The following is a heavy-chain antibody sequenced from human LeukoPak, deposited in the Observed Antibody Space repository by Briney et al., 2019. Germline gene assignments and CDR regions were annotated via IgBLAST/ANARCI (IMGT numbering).Heavy chain of an antibody. J-gene: IGHJ6*02. V-gene: IGHV3-23*01. CDR2: ISDSGTST. D-gene: IGHD3-10*01. CDR3: AKVPYSDYGSGRPPFMDV. Sequence: PGGSLRLSCAASGFTFRNYAMSWVRQAPGKGLEWVSTISDSGTSTYNADSVKGRLTISRDNSKNTLFLQMDGLRADDTATYYCAKVPYSDYGSGRPPFMDVWGQGTTVAVSS. CDR1: GFTFRNYA.